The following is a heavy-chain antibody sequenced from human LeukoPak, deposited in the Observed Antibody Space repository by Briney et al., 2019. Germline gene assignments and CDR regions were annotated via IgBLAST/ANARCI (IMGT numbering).Heavy chain of an antibody. J-gene: IGHJ5*02. Sequence: TGGSLRLSCAASGFTFSSYWMSWVRQAPGKGLEWVANIKQDGSEKYYVDSVKGRFTISRDNAKNSLYPQMNSLRAEDTAVYYCARVFLLQAAVWSGYPWRWFDPWGQGTLVTVSS. V-gene: IGHV3-7*01. CDR3: ARVFLLQAAVWSGYPWRWFDP. D-gene: IGHD3-3*01. CDR2: IKQDGSEK. CDR1: GFTFSSYW.